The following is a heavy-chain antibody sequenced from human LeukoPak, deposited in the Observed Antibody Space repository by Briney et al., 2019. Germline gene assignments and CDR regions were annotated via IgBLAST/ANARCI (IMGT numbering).Heavy chain of an antibody. D-gene: IGHD4-11*01. CDR1: GGSISSNDW. J-gene: IGHJ5*02. Sequence: SETLSLTCTVSGGSISSNDWWSWVRQPPGEGLEWIGEIYQSGSTNYNPFLKSRVTISVDKSKNQFSLKLTSVTAADTAVYYCARDQTNNWFDPWGQGTLVTVSS. V-gene: IGHV4-4*02. CDR3: ARDQTNNWFDP. CDR2: IYQSGST.